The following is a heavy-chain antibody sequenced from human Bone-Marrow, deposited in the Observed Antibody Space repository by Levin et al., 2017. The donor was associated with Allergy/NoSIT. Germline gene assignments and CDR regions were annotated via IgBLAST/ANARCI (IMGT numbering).Heavy chain of an antibody. Sequence: GESLKISCAASGFIVSSYAMSWVRQPLGKGLEWVSAIDGGRTYYADSVKGRFTISRDNSKNTLYLQMNSLRAGDTAVYFCVKEVIGQSFGDFWGQGIPVTDSS. J-gene: IGHJ4*02. CDR2: IDGGRT. CDR3: VKEVIGQSFGDF. V-gene: IGHV3-23*01. CDR1: GFIVSSYA. D-gene: IGHD2-21*01.